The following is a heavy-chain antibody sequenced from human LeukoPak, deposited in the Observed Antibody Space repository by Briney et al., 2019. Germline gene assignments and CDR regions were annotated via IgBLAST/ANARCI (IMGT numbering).Heavy chain of an antibody. CDR1: GGSFSGYY. V-gene: IGHV4-34*01. CDR3: ARGPETHYYDSSGWIEY. J-gene: IGHJ4*02. Sequence: SETQSRTCAVYGGSFSGYYWGWIRQPPGKGLEWIGEINHSGSTNYNPSLKSRVTISVDTSKNQFSLKLSSVTAADTAVYYCARGPETHYYDSSGWIEYWGQGTLVTVSS. D-gene: IGHD3-22*01. CDR2: INHSGST.